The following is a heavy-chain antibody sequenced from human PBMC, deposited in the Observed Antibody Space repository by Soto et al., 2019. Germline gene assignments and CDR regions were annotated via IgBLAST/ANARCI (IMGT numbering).Heavy chain of an antibody. CDR3: ARAGYSSGWSNWFDP. D-gene: IGHD6-19*01. V-gene: IGHV4-59*12. J-gene: IGHJ5*02. CDR1: GGSMSEYF. CDR2: VYYLEST. Sequence: SETLSLTCSVSGGSMSEYFWSWIRQSPERGLEWIGYVYYLESTDYNPSLKSRVTISVDTSKNQFSLKLSSVTAADTAVYYCARAGYSSGWSNWFDPWGQGTLVTVSS.